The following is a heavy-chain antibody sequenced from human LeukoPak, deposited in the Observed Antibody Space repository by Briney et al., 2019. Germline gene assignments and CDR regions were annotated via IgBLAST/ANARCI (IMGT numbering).Heavy chain of an antibody. Sequence: GGSLRLSCAASGFTFTDYGMHWVRQAPGKGLEWVAVISFDGTNKFYTDSVKGRFTISRDNSKNTLYLQMNSLRAEDTAVYYCARPHCGGDCYSWVDYWGQGTLVTVSS. CDR2: ISFDGTNK. CDR1: GFTFTDYG. J-gene: IGHJ4*02. D-gene: IGHD2-21*02. CDR3: ARPHCGGDCYSWVDY. V-gene: IGHV3-30*03.